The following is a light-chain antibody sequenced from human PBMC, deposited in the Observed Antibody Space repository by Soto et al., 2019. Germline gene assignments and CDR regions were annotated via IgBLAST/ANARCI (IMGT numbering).Light chain of an antibody. CDR3: QHYNSYSEA. CDR2: KAS. V-gene: IGKV1-5*03. CDR1: RTISSW. J-gene: IGKJ1*01. Sequence: DIQMTQSPSTLSGSVGDRVTITCRASRTISSWLAWYQQKPGKAPKLLIYKASTLKSGVPSRFSGSGSVTEFTLTISSLQPDDFATYYCQHYNSYSEAFGQGTKVDIK.